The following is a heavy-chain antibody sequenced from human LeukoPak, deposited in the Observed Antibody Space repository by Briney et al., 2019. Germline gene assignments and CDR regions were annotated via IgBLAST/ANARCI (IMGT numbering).Heavy chain of an antibody. V-gene: IGHV1-18*01. D-gene: IGHD4-23*01. CDR3: ARAPTTVITPLDY. Sequence: ASVKVSCKASGCTFTNYGINWVRQAPGQGLEWVGWISTYNGNTNYAQKLQGRVTVTTDTSTSTAYMELRSLRSDDTAVYYCARAPTTVITPLDYWGQGTLVTVSS. J-gene: IGHJ4*02. CDR1: GCTFTNYG. CDR2: ISTYNGNT.